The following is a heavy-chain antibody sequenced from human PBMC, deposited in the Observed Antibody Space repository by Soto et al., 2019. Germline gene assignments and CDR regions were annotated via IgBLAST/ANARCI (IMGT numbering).Heavy chain of an antibody. D-gene: IGHD2-2*01. V-gene: IGHV5-51*01. Sequence: GESLKISCKGSGYSFTSYWIGWVRQMPGKGLEWMGIIYPGDSDTRYSPSFQGQVTISADKSISTAYLQRSSLKASDTAMYYCARSPYCSSTSCYFPSYYYYYMDVWGKGTTVSVSS. J-gene: IGHJ6*03. CDR2: IYPGDSDT. CDR3: ARSPYCSSTSCYFPSYYYYYMDV. CDR1: GYSFTSYW.